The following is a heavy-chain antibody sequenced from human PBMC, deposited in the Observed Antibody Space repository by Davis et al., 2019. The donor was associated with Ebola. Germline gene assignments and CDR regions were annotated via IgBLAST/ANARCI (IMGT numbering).Heavy chain of an antibody. Sequence: GESLKISCAASGFIFSSYVMHWLRQAPGKGLVWVSRISHDGTITTYADSVKGRFTVSSDNAKNTLYLEMNSLTAEDTAVYYCSRDVNFEFYDYWGQGTLVTVSS. CDR3: SRDVNFEFYDY. V-gene: IGHV3-74*01. CDR1: GFIFSSYV. J-gene: IGHJ4*02. D-gene: IGHD1-20*01. CDR2: ISHDGTIT.